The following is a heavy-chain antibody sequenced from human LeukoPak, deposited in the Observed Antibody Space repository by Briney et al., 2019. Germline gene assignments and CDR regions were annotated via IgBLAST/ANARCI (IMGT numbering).Heavy chain of an antibody. V-gene: IGHV5-51*01. Sequence: GESLKISCKGSGYSFATNWIGWVRQIPRKGLEWMGIIYPGDSDTRYSPSFQGQVTISADKSVSTAHLQWSSLKASDTALCYCARLGQIVVGTASHDVFDIWGQGTMVTVSS. J-gene: IGHJ3*02. CDR2: IYPGDSDT. D-gene: IGHD2-21*02. CDR1: GYSFATNW. CDR3: ARLGQIVVGTASHDVFDI.